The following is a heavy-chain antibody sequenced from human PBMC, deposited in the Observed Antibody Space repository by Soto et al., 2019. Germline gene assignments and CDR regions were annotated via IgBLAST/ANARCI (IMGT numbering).Heavy chain of an antibody. J-gene: IGHJ4*02. V-gene: IGHV1-69*06. Sequence: GASVKVSCKASGGTFSSYAISWVRQAPGQGLEWMGGIIPIFGTANYAQKFQGRVTITADKSTSTAYMELSSLRSEDTAVYYCARAPLKGYDFWSGYYSDYWGQGTLVTVSS. CDR1: GGTFSSYA. D-gene: IGHD3-3*01. CDR3: ARAPLKGYDFWSGYYSDY. CDR2: IIPIFGTA.